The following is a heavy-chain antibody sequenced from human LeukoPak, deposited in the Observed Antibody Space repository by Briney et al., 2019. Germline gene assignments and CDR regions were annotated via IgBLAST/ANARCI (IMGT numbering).Heavy chain of an antibody. CDR3: AKAVVGAIYFDY. Sequence: GGSLRLSCAASAFTFNNYAMNLVRQAPGKGLEWVSAISGSGGGTHYADSVKGRFTISRDNSKDTLYLQMNSLRAEDTAVYYCAKAVVGAIYFDYWGQGTLVTVSS. J-gene: IGHJ4*02. CDR1: AFTFNNYA. CDR2: ISGSGGGT. D-gene: IGHD1-26*01. V-gene: IGHV3-23*01.